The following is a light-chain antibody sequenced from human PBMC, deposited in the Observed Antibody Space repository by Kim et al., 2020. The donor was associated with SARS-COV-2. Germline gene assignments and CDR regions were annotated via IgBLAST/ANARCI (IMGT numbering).Light chain of an antibody. Sequence: GQRVAISCSGSTSNVGSNTVSWYFQLPGTAPKLLIYTNNQRPLGVPDRFSGSKSGTSASLAISELRSEDEGDYYCAVWDDRVNGPVFGGGTQLTVL. V-gene: IGLV1-44*01. CDR3: AVWDDRVNGPV. CDR2: TNN. CDR1: TSNVGSNT. J-gene: IGLJ3*02.